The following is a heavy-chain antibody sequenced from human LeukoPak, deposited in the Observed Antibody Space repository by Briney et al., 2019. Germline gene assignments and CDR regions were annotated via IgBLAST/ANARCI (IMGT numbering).Heavy chain of an antibody. CDR3: TTYDSSGYFYFDY. D-gene: IGHD3-22*01. Sequence: PEGSLRLSCAASGFTFSNAWMSWVRQAPGKGLEWVGRIKRKSDGGTTDYAAPVKGRFTISRDVSKNTLYLQMNSLKTEDTAVYYCTTYDSSGYFYFDYWGQGTLVTVSS. CDR1: GFTFSNAW. V-gene: IGHV3-15*01. J-gene: IGHJ4*02. CDR2: IKRKSDGGTT.